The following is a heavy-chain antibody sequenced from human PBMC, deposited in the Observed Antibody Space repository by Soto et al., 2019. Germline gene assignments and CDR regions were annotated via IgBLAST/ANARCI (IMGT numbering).Heavy chain of an antibody. J-gene: IGHJ6*02. Sequence: SETLSLTCTVSGGSISSYYWSWIRQPPGKGLEWIGYIYYSGSTNYNPSLKSRVTISVDTSKNQFSLKLSSVTAADTAVYYCAREARAVYYGSGGYGMDVWGQGTTVTVSS. CDR2: IYYSGST. CDR1: GGSISSYY. D-gene: IGHD3-10*01. V-gene: IGHV4-59*01. CDR3: AREARAVYYGSGGYGMDV.